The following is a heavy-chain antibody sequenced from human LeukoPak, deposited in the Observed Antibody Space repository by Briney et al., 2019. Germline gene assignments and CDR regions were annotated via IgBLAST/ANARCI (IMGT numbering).Heavy chain of an antibody. CDR2: INADGSRT. CDR3: ATWAFYHDLDV. CDR1: GFTLDAYA. V-gene: IGHV3-43*02. J-gene: IGHJ6*02. Sequence: GGSLRLSCVASGFTLDAYAMHWVRQVRGKGLEWVSLINADGSRTYYADSVKGRFTISRDNYKDPLYLQMTSLRPEDSALYYCATWAFYHDLDVWGRGTTVTVSS. D-gene: IGHD3-3*01.